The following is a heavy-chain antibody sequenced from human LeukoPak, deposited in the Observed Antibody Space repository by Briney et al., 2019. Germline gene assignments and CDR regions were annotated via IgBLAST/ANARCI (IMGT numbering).Heavy chain of an antibody. CDR2: ISYDGSNK. J-gene: IGHJ4*02. CDR1: GFTFSSYG. D-gene: IGHD2-2*01. Sequence: GRSLRLSCAASGFTFSSYGMHWVRQAPGKGLEWVAVISYDGSNKYYADSVKGRFTISRDNSKNTLSLQMNSLRAEDTAVYYCAKVNWCSASCADAWGQGTLVTVSS. CDR3: AKVNWCSASCADA. V-gene: IGHV3-30*18.